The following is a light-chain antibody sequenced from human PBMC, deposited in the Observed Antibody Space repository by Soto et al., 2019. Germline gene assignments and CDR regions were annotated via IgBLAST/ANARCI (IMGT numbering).Light chain of an antibody. CDR1: SSDIGGFYH. Sequence: QSALTQPASVSDSPGQSITISCIGTSSDIGGFYHVSWYQQHPGKAPKLMIYEVSNRPSGVSNRFSGSKSGNTASLTISGLQAEDEADYYCSSYTSSSTLVVFGGGTQLTVL. CDR3: SSYTSSSTLVV. V-gene: IGLV2-14*01. CDR2: EVS. J-gene: IGLJ2*01.